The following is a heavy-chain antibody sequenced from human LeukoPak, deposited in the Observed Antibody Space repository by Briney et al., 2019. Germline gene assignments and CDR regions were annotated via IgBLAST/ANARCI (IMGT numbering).Heavy chain of an antibody. J-gene: IGHJ4*02. CDR2: IGTAGDT. D-gene: IGHD7-27*01. CDR3: VRGDWGDSLDY. Sequence: GGSLRLSCAASGFTFSSYDMHWVRQATGKGLEWVSAIGTAGDTCYPGSVKGRFTISRENAKNSFYLQMNSLRAGDTAVYYCVRGDWGDSLDYWGQGTLVTVSS. V-gene: IGHV3-13*01. CDR1: GFTFSSYD.